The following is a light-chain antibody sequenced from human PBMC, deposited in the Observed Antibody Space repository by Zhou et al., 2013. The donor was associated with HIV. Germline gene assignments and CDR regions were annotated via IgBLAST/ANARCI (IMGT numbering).Light chain of an antibody. CDR1: QGIRND. J-gene: IGKJ3*01. CDR3: QQYYSYPRFT. Sequence: DIQMTQSPSSLSASVGDRVTITCRASQGIRNDLGWYQQKPGKAPKLLIYAASTLQSGVPSRFSGSGSGTDFTLTISCLQSEDFATYYCQQYYSYPRFTFGPGTKVDIK. V-gene: IGKV1-17*01. CDR2: AAS.